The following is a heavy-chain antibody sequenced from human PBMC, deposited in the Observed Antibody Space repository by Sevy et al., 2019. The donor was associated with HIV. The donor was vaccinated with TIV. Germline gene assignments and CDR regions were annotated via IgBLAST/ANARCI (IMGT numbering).Heavy chain of an antibody. Sequence: GGSLRLSCVASQFNFDTYVKHWVRQAPGKGLEWVAMIWYDGSSKDYAESVKGRFAISRDNSQNTAFLQMNSLRAEDTGVYYCATNMVHAGAYDSYFNFWGQGSLVTVSS. D-gene: IGHD3-10*01. V-gene: IGHV3-33*01. CDR2: IWYDGSSK. J-gene: IGHJ4*02. CDR3: ATNMVHAGAYDSYFNF. CDR1: QFNFDTYV.